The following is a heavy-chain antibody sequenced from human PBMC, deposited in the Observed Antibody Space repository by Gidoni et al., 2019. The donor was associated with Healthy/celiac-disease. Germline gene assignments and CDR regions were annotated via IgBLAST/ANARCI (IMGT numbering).Heavy chain of an antibody. CDR3: ARDRSSGWYGAFDI. CDR1: GFTFSSYE. CDR2: IGTAGDT. D-gene: IGHD6-19*01. V-gene: IGHV3-13*04. J-gene: IGHJ3*02. Sequence: EVQLVESGGGLVQPGGSLRLSCAASGFTFSSYEMHWVRQATGKGLEWVSAIGTAGDTYYPGSVKGRFTISRENAKNSLYLQMNSLRAGDTAVYYCARDRSSGWYGAFDIWGQGTMVTVSS.